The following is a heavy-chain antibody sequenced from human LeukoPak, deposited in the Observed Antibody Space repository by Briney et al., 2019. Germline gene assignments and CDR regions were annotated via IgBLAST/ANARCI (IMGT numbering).Heavy chain of an antibody. V-gene: IGHV4-34*01. CDR3: ARTRSGYYTWEYYYYYYYMDV. J-gene: IGHJ6*03. D-gene: IGHD3-3*01. CDR2: INHSGST. Sequence: PSETLSLTCAVYGGSFSGYYWSWIRQPPGKGLEWIGEINHSGSTNYNPSLKSRVTISVDTSKNQFSLKLSSVTAADTAVYYCARTRSGYYTWEYYYYYYYMDVWGKGTTVTVSS. CDR1: GGSFSGYY.